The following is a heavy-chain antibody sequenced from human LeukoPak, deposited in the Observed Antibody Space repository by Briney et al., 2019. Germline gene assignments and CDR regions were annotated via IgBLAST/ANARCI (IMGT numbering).Heavy chain of an antibody. V-gene: IGHV3-53*01. CDR2: IYSAGST. Sequence: GGSLRLSCAASGFTVSSNYMSWVRQAPGKGLEWVAVIYSAGSTYYADSVKGRFTISRDNPKNTLYLQMNSLRAEDTAVYYCAIVLTAIPRWGQGTLVTVSS. D-gene: IGHD2-21*02. CDR1: GFTVSSNY. CDR3: AIVLTAIPR. J-gene: IGHJ4*02.